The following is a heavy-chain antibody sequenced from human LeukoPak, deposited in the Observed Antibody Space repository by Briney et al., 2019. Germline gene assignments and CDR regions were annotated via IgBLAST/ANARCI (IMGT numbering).Heavy chain of an antibody. J-gene: IGHJ4*02. CDR1: GYTFTSYY. D-gene: IGHD5-18*01. Sequence: GASVKVSCRASGYTFTSYYMHWVRQAPGQGLEWMGIINPSGGSTSYAQKFQGRVTMTRDTSTSTVYMELSSLRSEDTAVYYCARATAMFPLFDYWGQGTLVTVSS. CDR2: INPSGGST. V-gene: IGHV1-46*01. CDR3: ARATAMFPLFDY.